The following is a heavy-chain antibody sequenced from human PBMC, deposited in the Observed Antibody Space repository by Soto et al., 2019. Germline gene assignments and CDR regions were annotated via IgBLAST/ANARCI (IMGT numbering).Heavy chain of an antibody. V-gene: IGHV4-34*01. CDR3: ASSVVARDAFDI. Sequence: SETLSLTCVVYGGSFSGYYWSWIRQPPGKGLEWIGEINHSGSTNYNPSLKSRVTISVDTSKNQFSLKLSSVTAADTAVYYCASSVVARDAFDIWGQGTMVTVSS. D-gene: IGHD6-25*01. J-gene: IGHJ3*02. CDR1: GGSFSGYY. CDR2: INHSGST.